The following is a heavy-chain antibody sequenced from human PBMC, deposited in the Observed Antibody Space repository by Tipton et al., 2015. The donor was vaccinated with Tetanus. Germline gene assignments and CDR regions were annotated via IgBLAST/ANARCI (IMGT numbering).Heavy chain of an antibody. V-gene: IGHV4-61*01. CDR2: VYFSGST. CDR1: GDSINSGRYY. J-gene: IGHJ6*02. Sequence: TLSLTCRVSGDSINSGRYYWSWIRQSPGRGLEWIGYVYFSGSTKYNPSHASRVTISVDTSNNQISLNLNSVTAADTAVYFCVRHSGWFNFYRGIDVWGQGTTVAVSS. CDR3: VRHSGWFNFYRGIDV. D-gene: IGHD6-19*01.